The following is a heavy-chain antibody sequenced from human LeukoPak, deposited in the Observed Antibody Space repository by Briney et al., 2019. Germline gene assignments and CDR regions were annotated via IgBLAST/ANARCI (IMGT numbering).Heavy chain of an antibody. CDR3: ARLGYSASSVYY. CDR2: IYYSGST. J-gene: IGHJ4*02. CDR1: GDSISSSTYC. D-gene: IGHD6-6*01. Sequence: SETLSLTCTVSGDSISSSTYCWGWIRQPPGKGLEWIGSIYYSGSTYYNPSLKSRVTISVDTSKNQFSLKLSSVTAADTAVYYCARLGYSASSVYYWGQGTLVTVSS. V-gene: IGHV4-39*01.